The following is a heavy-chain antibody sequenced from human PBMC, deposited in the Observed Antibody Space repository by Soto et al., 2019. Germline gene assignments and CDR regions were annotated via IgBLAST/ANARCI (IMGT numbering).Heavy chain of an antibody. Sequence: QVQVVQSGAEVKKPGSSVKVSCKTSGDTFSRYALSWVRQAPGQGLEWMGGVIPLFRTTNSAQKFQGRLTITADECTNTAFKELINLTSEDTAVYFCVPLQPSTRVGRTGVDVWGQWTSVTVSS. D-gene: IGHD6-19*01. J-gene: IGHJ6*02. V-gene: IGHV1-69*01. CDR1: GDTFSRYA. CDR3: VPLQPSTRVGRTGVDV. CDR2: VIPLFRTT.